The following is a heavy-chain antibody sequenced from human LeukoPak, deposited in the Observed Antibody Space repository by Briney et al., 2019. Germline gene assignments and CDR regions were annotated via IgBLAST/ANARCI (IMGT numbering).Heavy chain of an antibody. CDR3: AKAYLKYDFWSGLDY. CDR1: GFTFSGYW. V-gene: IGHV3-7*03. Sequence: PGGSLRLSCAASGFTFSGYWMSWVRQAPGKGLEWVANIKQDGSEKYYVDSVKGRFTISRDNAKNSLYLQMNSLRAEDTALYYCAKAYLKYDFWSGLDYWGQGTLVTVSS. D-gene: IGHD3-3*01. CDR2: IKQDGSEK. J-gene: IGHJ4*02.